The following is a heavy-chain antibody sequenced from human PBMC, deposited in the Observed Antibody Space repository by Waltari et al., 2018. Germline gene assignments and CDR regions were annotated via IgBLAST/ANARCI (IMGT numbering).Heavy chain of an antibody. J-gene: IGHJ5*02. Sequence: QVQLQQWGAGLLKPSETLSLTCAVYGGSFSGYYWSWIRQPPGKGLEWIGEINHSGSTHYNPSLKSRVTISVDTSKNQFSLKLSSVTAADTAVYYCARHTPATMIVVVEAPDNWFDPWGQGTLVTVSS. V-gene: IGHV4-34*01. CDR1: GGSFSGYY. D-gene: IGHD3-22*01. CDR2: INHSGST. CDR3: ARHTPATMIVVVEAPDNWFDP.